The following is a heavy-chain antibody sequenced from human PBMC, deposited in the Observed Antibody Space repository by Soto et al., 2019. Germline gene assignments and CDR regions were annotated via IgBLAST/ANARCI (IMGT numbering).Heavy chain of an antibody. Sequence: QVQLVQSGAEVKKPGASVKVSCKASGYTFTSYGISWVRQAPGQGLEWMGWISAYNGNTNYAQKLQGRVTMTTDTSTNTAYMELRSLRSDDTAVYYCAIAHSVLRFLEWLLPHYFDYWGQGTLVTVSS. CDR3: AIAHSVLRFLEWLLPHYFDY. CDR2: ISAYNGNT. V-gene: IGHV1-18*01. D-gene: IGHD3-3*01. J-gene: IGHJ4*02. CDR1: GYTFTSYG.